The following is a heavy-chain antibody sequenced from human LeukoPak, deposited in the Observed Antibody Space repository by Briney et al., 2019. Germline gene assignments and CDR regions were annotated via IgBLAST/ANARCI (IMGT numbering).Heavy chain of an antibody. J-gene: IGHJ4*02. V-gene: IGHV4-4*02. D-gene: IGHD2-15*01. Sequence: TSSETLSLTCCVSGDSITSTNWWAWVRQSPGKGLQWIGDIFHNENNNYNPSINSRVIMSVDKSENHSYLNLTSVTAADTVLYFCARRINSDSGHYFDHWGQGALVTVSS. CDR3: ARRINSDSGHYFDH. CDR2: IFHNENN. CDR1: GDSITSTNW.